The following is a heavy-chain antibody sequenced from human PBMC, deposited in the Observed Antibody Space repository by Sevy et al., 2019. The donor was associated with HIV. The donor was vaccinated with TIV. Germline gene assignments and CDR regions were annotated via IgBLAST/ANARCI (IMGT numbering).Heavy chain of an antibody. V-gene: IGHV4-30-4*01. CDR3: TSARGPFGWSDP. CDR2: VYYSGNT. Sequence: SETLSLTCSVSGGSINNPDFNWSWVRQPPGRGLEWIGYVYYSGNTYYSPSLKTRASLSIEESKNQFSLDLHSVTAADTAVYYCTSARGPFGWSDPWGQGTLVTVSS. CDR1: GGSINNPDFN. D-gene: IGHD3-10*01. J-gene: IGHJ5*02.